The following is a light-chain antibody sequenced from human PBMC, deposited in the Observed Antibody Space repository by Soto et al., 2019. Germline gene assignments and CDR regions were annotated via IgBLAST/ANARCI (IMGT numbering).Light chain of an antibody. CDR3: QKYISAPNT. V-gene: IGKV1-27*01. CDR1: QDISNY. CDR2: AAS. J-gene: IGKJ2*01. Sequence: DIPMTQSPSSLSASVGDRVTITCRASQDISNYLAWYQQKPGKVPKVLIYAASTLQSGVPSRFSGSGSGTDFTLTISSLQPEDVATYYCQKYISAPNTFGQGTNLEIK.